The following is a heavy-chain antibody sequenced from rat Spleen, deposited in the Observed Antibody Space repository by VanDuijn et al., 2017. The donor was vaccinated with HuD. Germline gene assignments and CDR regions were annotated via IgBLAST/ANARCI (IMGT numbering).Heavy chain of an antibody. J-gene: IGHJ3*01. V-gene: IGHV5-7*01. CDR2: ISYDGSST. D-gene: IGHD1-10*01. CDR1: GFTFSDYN. CDR3: STVTTGWFAY. Sequence: EVQLVESGGGLVQPGRSLKLSCAASGFTFSDYNMAWVRQAPKKGLEWVATISYDGSSTYYRDSVKGRFTISRDNAKSTLYLQMDSLRSEDTATYYCSTVTTGWFAYWGQGTLVTVSS.